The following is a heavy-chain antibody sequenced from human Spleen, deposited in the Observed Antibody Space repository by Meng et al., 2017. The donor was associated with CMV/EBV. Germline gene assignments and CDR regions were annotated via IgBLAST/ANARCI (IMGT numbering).Heavy chain of an antibody. J-gene: IGHJ2*01. CDR2: ITGSGGTT. Sequence: SGFSFNNFAMTWVRQAPGKGLEWVSTITGSGGTTYYADSVKGRFTISRDNSKDTLFMQMNSLRAEDMAIYYCAKDMDAILPTPWLFDLWGRGTLVTVSS. V-gene: IGHV3-23*01. CDR3: AKDMDAILPTPWLFDL. D-gene: IGHD5-24*01. CDR1: GFSFNNFA.